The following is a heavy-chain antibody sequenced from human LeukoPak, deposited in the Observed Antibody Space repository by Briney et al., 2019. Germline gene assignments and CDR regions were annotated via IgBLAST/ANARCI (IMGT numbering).Heavy chain of an antibody. D-gene: IGHD5-18*01. J-gene: IGHJ4*02. CDR2: IYYTGST. CDR3: SRGLRSYGLN. Sequence: SETLSLTCTVSGSSISSDYWTWIRQPPGKGLEWIGNIYYTGSTNYNPSLKSRVTISIATSKNQFSLKLSSVAAADTAVYYCSRGLRSYGLNWGQGTLVTVSS. CDR1: GSSISSDY. V-gene: IGHV4-59*01.